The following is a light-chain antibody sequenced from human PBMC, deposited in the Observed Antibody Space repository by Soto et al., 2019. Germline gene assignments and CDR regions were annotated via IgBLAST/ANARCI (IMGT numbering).Light chain of an antibody. J-gene: IGKJ1*01. CDR1: QSVANSY. V-gene: IGKV3-20*01. CDR3: QQYGSSPRT. CDR2: GAS. Sequence: EIVLTQSPGTLSLSPGERATLSCRASQSVANSYLAWVQQKPGQAPRLLIYGASTRATGIPNRFSGSGSGTDFTLTISRLEPEDFAVYYCQQYGSSPRTFGQGTMMEIK.